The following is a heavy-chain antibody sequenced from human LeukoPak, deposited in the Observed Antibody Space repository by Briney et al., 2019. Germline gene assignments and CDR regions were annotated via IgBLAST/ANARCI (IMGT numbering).Heavy chain of an antibody. D-gene: IGHD2-2*01. CDR2: TNPNSGGT. CDR3: AREFPDIVVVPAAQGFHY. CDR1: GYTFTGYY. J-gene: IGHJ4*02. Sequence: GASVKVSCKASGYTFTGYYMHWVRQAPGQGLEWMGWTNPNSGGTNYAQKFQGRVTMTRDTSISTAYMELSRLRSDDTAVYYCAREFPDIVVVPAAQGFHYWGQGTLVTVSS. V-gene: IGHV1-2*02.